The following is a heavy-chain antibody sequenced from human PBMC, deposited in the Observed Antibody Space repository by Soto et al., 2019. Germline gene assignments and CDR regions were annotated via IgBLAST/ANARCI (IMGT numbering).Heavy chain of an antibody. CDR3: ARDTRIPVSSSTYYFDY. D-gene: IGHD2-8*01. V-gene: IGHV1-18*01. CDR2: ISAYNGNT. J-gene: IGHJ4*02. Sequence: QVQLVQSGAEVKKPGASVKVSCKASGYTFTSYGISWVRQAPGQGLEWMGWISAYNGNTNYAQKLHGRVIMTTYTTTSTAYMELRSLRSDDTAVYYCARDTRIPVSSSTYYFDYWGQGTLVTVSS. CDR1: GYTFTSYG.